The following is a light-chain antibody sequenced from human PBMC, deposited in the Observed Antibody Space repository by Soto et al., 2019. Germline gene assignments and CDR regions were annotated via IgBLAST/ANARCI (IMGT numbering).Light chain of an antibody. CDR3: GTWDSSLSVV. V-gene: IGLV1-51*01. CDR1: RSNIGKNY. J-gene: IGLJ2*01. CDR2: DND. Sequence: QSVLTQPPSVSAAPGQTVTISCSGSRSNIGKNYVFWYQQFPGTAPKLLIYDNDKRPSGIPDRFFGSKSGTSATLGITGLQTGDEADYYCGTWDSSLSVVFGGGTKLTVL.